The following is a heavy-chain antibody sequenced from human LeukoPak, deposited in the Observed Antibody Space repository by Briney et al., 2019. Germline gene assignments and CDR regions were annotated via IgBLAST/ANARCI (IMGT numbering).Heavy chain of an antibody. CDR2: IKQDGSEK. J-gene: IGHJ6*03. CDR3: EREGYSSGWRESYSYYYYMDV. V-gene: IGHV3-7*01. CDR1: GFTFSSYW. D-gene: IGHD6-19*01. Sequence: GGSLRLSCAASGFTFSSYWMSWVRQAPGKGLECVANIKQDGSEKHYVDSVKGRFTISRDNAKNSLYLQMNSLRAEDTAVYYCEREGYSSGWRESYSYYYYMDVWGKGTPVTVSS.